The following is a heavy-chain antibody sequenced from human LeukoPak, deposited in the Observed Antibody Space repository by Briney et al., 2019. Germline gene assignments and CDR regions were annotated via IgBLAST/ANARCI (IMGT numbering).Heavy chain of an antibody. D-gene: IGHD3-10*01. CDR1: GGTFSNYA. V-gene: IGHV1-69*06. Sequence: SVKVSCKASGGTFSNYAISWVRQAPGQGLEWMGGIIPIFGTANYAQKFQGRVTITADKSTSTAYMELSSLRSDDTAVYYCARLLWFGESGFDAFDMWGQGTMVTVSS. CDR2: IIPIFGTA. J-gene: IGHJ3*02. CDR3: ARLLWFGESGFDAFDM.